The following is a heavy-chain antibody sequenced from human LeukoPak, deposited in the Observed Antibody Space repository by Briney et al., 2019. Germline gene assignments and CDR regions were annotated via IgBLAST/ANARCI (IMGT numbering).Heavy chain of an antibody. D-gene: IGHD2-21*02. CDR2: ASGSGGST. CDR1: GFTFSNYA. Sequence: GGSLRHSCAASGFTFSNYAMSWVRQAPGKGLEWVSAASGSGGSTYYADSVKGRFTISRDNSKNTLFLQMNSLRVEDTAVYYCAKDLGSVVTPPSLDYWGQGTLVTVSS. V-gene: IGHV3-23*01. CDR3: AKDLGSVVTPPSLDY. J-gene: IGHJ4*02.